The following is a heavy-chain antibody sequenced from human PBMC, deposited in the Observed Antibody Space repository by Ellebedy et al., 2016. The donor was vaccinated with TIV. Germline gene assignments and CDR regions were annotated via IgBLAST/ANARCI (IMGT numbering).Heavy chain of an antibody. CDR3: ASGMAGYIDELDS. J-gene: IGHJ4*02. CDR2: ITSTGDRL. V-gene: IGHV3-23*01. D-gene: IGHD6-13*01. CDR1: GFTFSSYT. Sequence: GGSLRLXXAASGFTFSSYTMTWVRQAPGEGLEWVSSITSTGDRLNYADSVKGRFTVSRDNSKNTLYLQMNSLRAEDTAVYFCASGMAGYIDELDSWGQGTLVTVSS.